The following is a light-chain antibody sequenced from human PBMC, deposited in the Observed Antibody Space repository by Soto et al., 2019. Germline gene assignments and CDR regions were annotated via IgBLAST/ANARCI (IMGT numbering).Light chain of an antibody. V-gene: IGKV1-12*01. J-gene: IGKJ3*01. CDR1: HDIRSW. CDR2: AAS. Sequence: DIQMTQSPSSVSASVGDRVTITCRASHDIRSWLAWYQQKPGKAPKLVIYAASSLQSGVPSRFSGGGSVTDCALTIIALQPEDCATYDCQQANSPTFGPGTKVDIK. CDR3: QQANSPT.